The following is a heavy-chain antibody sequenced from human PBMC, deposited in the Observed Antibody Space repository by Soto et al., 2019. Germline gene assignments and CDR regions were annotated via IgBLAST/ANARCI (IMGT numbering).Heavy chain of an antibody. D-gene: IGHD3-22*01. V-gene: IGHV3-33*01. CDR2: IWYDGSNK. J-gene: IGHJ6*02. CDR3: ARDLYYYDSSGYGDGMDV. Sequence: GGSLRLSCAASGFTFSSYGMHWVRQAPGKGLEWVAVIWYDGSNKYYADSVKGRFTISRDNSKNTLYLQMNSLRAEDTAVYYCARDLYYYDSSGYGDGMDVWGQGTTVTVSS. CDR1: GFTFSSYG.